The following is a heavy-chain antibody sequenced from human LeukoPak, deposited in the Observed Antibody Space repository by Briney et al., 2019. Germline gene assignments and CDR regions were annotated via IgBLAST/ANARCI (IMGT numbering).Heavy chain of an antibody. CDR3: AREGYDAFDI. CDR1: GFTFSSYA. J-gene: IGHJ3*02. V-gene: IGHV3-30-3*01. CDR2: ISYDGSNK. Sequence: GGSLRLSCAASGFTFSSYAMHWVRQAPGKGLEWVAVISYDGSNKYYADSVKGRFTISRDNFKNTLYLQMNSLRAEDTAVYYCAREGYDAFDIWGQGTMVTVSS. D-gene: IGHD5-12*01.